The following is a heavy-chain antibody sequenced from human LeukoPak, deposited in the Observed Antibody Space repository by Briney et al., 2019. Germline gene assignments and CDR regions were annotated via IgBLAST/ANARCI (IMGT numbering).Heavy chain of an antibody. D-gene: IGHD2-2*01. CDR2: INPNSGGT. CDR1: GYTFTSYG. J-gene: IGHJ4*02. CDR3: ARENPVVVPAAIYY. Sequence: GASVKVSCKASGYTFTSYGISWVRQAPGQGREWMGWINPNSGGTNNAQKFQGRVTMTRDTSISTAYMEMSRLRSDDTAVYYCARENPVVVPAAIYYWGQGTLVTVSS. V-gene: IGHV1-2*02.